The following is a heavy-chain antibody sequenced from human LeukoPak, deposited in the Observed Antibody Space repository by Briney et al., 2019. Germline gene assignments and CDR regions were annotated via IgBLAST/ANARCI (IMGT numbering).Heavy chain of an antibody. CDR1: GGSFSGYY. Sequence: SETLSLTCAVYGGSFSGYYWSWIRQPPGKGLEWIGEINHSGSTNYNPSLKSRVTISVDTSKNQFSLKLSSVTAADTAVYYCALGYSSGWYFDYWGQGTLVTVSS. CDR2: INHSGST. V-gene: IGHV4-34*01. D-gene: IGHD6-19*01. CDR3: ALGYSSGWYFDY. J-gene: IGHJ4*02.